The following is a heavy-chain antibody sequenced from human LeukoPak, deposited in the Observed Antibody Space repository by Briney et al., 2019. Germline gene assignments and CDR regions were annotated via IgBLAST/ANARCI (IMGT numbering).Heavy chain of an antibody. CDR1: GFTFSSYG. CDR2: ISYDGSNK. CDR3: AKDFHVAAVAGTDGYYYYGMDV. D-gene: IGHD6-19*01. V-gene: IGHV3-30*18. Sequence: GGSLRLSCAASGFTFSSYGMHWVRQAPGKGLEWVAVISYDGSNKYYADSVKGRFTISRDNSKNTLYLQMNSLRAEDTAVYYCAKDFHVAAVAGTDGYYYYGMDVWGQGTTVTVSS. J-gene: IGHJ6*02.